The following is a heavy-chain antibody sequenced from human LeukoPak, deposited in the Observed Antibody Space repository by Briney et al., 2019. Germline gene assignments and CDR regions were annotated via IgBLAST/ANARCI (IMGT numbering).Heavy chain of an antibody. CDR1: GGTFSSYA. Sequence: ASVKVSCKASGGTFSSYAISWVRQAPGQGLEWMGWISAYNGNTNYAQKLQGRVTMTTDTSTSTACMELRSLRSDDTAVYYCARGGYCSSTSCSEIDFDYWGQGTLVTVSS. CDR2: ISAYNGNT. D-gene: IGHD2-2*01. V-gene: IGHV1-18*01. J-gene: IGHJ4*02. CDR3: ARGGYCSSTSCSEIDFDY.